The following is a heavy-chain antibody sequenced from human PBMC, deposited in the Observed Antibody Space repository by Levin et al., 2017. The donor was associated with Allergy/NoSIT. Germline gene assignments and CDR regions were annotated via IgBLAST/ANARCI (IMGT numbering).Heavy chain of an antibody. CDR1: GGSISSYY. V-gene: IGHV4-59*01. Sequence: SETLSLTCTVSGGSISSYYWSWIRQPPGKGLEWIGYIYYSGSTNYNPSLKSRVTISVDTSKNQFSLKLSSVTAADTAVYYCARAAAKGGIAAPRFDPWGQGTLVTVSS. CDR3: ARAAAKGGIAAPRFDP. CDR2: IYYSGST. D-gene: IGHD6-13*01. J-gene: IGHJ5*02.